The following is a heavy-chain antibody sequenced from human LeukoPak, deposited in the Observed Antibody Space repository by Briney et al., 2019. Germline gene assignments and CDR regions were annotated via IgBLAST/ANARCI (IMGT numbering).Heavy chain of an antibody. D-gene: IGHD4-11*01. CDR1: GYTFTSYG. Sequence: GASVKVSCKASGYTFTSYGISWVRQAPGQGLEWMGWISAYNGNTNYAQKFQGRVTMTRDTSTSTVYMELSSLRSEDTAVYYCARGATTVTTEFGYWGQGTLVTVSS. V-gene: IGHV1-18*01. J-gene: IGHJ4*02. CDR3: ARGATTVTTEFGY. CDR2: ISAYNGNT.